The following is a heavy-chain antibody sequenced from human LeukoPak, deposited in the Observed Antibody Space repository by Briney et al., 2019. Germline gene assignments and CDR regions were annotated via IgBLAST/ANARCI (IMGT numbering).Heavy chain of an antibody. V-gene: IGHV3-23*01. CDR1: GFIFSSYV. CDR2: ISVSGGST. Sequence: GGSLRLSCAASGFIFSSYVMSWVRQAPGKGLEWVSGISVSGGSTYYADSVKGRFTISRDNSKSTLYLQMNSLRSEDTAVYYCATKLDSSGYSFYRYFDYWGQGTLVTVSS. CDR3: ATKLDSSGYSFYRYFDY. D-gene: IGHD3-22*01. J-gene: IGHJ4*02.